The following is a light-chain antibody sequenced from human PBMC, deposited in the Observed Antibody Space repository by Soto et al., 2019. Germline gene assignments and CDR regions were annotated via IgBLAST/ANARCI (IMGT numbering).Light chain of an antibody. CDR3: QQYNEWPPLT. J-gene: IGKJ4*01. V-gene: IGKV1-5*01. Sequence: DIQMTQSPSTLSASIGDRATITCRASQNINNWIAWYQQKPGKAPKFLIYDASTLESGVPSRFSGSGFGTEFSLTISSLQPDDFAVYFCQQYNEWPPLTFGGGSKVEF. CDR2: DAS. CDR1: QNINNW.